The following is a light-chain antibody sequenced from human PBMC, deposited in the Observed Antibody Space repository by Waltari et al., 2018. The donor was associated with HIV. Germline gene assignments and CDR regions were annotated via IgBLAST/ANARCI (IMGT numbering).Light chain of an antibody. CDR2: CAS. J-gene: IGKJ2*01. V-gene: IGKV6-21*01. Sequence: EIVLTQSPDFQSVTPKENATITCRASQSVGTSLHWYQQKPDQSPKLLIKCASQSFSGAPARFSGSGSGTDFTLTINSLEAEDAAMYYCHQSSSLPYTFGQGTKLEIK. CDR3: HQSSSLPYT. CDR1: QSVGTS.